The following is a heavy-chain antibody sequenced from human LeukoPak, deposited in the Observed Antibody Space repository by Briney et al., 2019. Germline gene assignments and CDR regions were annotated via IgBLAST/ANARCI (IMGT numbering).Heavy chain of an antibody. V-gene: IGHV3-7*01. CDR3: ASTLGY. CDR1: GFIFGSYW. J-gene: IGHJ4*02. Sequence: GGSLRLSCAASGFIFGSYWMSWVRQAPGKGLERVANMNQDGSEKYYVDSVKGRFIISRDNAKNSLYLQMNSLRAEDTAVYYCASTLGYWGQGTLVTVSS. D-gene: IGHD3-16*01. CDR2: MNQDGSEK.